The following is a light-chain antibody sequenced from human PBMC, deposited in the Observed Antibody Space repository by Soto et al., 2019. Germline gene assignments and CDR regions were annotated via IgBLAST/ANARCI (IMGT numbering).Light chain of an antibody. CDR2: DNN. CDR3: GTWDSSLSAYV. CDR1: SSNIGNNY. Sequence: QSVLTQPPSVSAAPGQKVTISCSGSSSNIGNNYVSWYQQLPGTATKLLIYDNNKRPSGIPDRFSGSKSGTSATLGITGLQTGDEADYYCGTWDSSLSAYVFGTGTKLTVL. V-gene: IGLV1-51*01. J-gene: IGLJ1*01.